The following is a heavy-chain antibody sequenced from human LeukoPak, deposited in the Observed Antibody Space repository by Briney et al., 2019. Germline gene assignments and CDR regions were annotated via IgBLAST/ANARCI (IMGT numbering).Heavy chain of an antibody. CDR3: ARGVEPLAANTLAY. D-gene: IGHD1-14*01. CDR1: GFTVITNG. CDR2: LYSDGNT. V-gene: IGHV3-53*01. J-gene: IGHJ4*02. Sequence: GGSLRLACAASGFTVITNGMTWVRQAPGKGLEWVSVLYSDGNTKYADSVQGRFTISRDNSKNTLYLEMNSLSPDDTAVYYCARGVEPLAANTLAYWGQGTLVTVSS.